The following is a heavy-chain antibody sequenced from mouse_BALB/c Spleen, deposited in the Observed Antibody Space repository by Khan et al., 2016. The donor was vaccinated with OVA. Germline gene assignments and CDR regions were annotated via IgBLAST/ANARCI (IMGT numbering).Heavy chain of an antibody. Sequence: EVELVESGGGLVKPGGSLKFSCAASGFTFSNYGMSWVRQTPEKRLEWVATISSGGSYTYYPDSVKGRFTISRDNANHTLYQKMSSLRSEDTAMYYCARTPGYFGSNYFDYWGQGTTLTVSS. CDR1: GFTFSNYG. D-gene: IGHD1-1*01. J-gene: IGHJ2*01. CDR2: ISSGGSYT. V-gene: IGHV5-9-3*01. CDR3: ARTPGYFGSNYFDY.